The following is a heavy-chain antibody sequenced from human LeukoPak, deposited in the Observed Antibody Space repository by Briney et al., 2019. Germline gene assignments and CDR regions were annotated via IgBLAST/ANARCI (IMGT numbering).Heavy chain of an antibody. Sequence: SQTLSLTCAVSGDSFSSISVAWIWITQSPSRDLEWLGRTYYRSKWYYEYAVSVKSRINISPDTSKNQFSLQLTSVTPEDTAVYYCSLARSEYHYGMDVWGQGTTVTVSS. CDR3: SLARSEYHYGMDV. J-gene: IGHJ6*02. CDR2: TYYRSKWYY. V-gene: IGHV6-1*01. CDR1: GDSFSSISVA.